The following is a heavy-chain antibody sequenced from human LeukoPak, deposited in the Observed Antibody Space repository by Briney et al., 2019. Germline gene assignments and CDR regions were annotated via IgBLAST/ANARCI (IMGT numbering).Heavy chain of an antibody. D-gene: IGHD3-22*01. CDR1: GFTFSSYG. J-gene: IGHJ4*02. Sequence: GGSLRLSCAASGFTFSSYGTHWVRQAPGKGLEWVAVISYDGSNKYYADSVKGRFTISRDNSKNTLYLQMNSLRAEDTAVYYCAKPLVNYYDSSGYYGFDYWGQGTLVTVSS. CDR3: AKPLVNYYDSSGYYGFDY. CDR2: ISYDGSNK. V-gene: IGHV3-30*18.